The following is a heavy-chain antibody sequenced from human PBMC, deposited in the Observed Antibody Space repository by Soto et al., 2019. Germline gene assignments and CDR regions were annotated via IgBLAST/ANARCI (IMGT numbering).Heavy chain of an antibody. V-gene: IGHV3-30*18. D-gene: IGHD3-22*01. CDR2: ISYDGSNK. CDR3: AKDTYYHDSSGYYVFDY. J-gene: IGHJ4*02. Sequence: QVQLVESGGGVVQPGGSLRLSCADSGFTFTDYGMHWVRQAPGKGLEWVAVISYDGSNKNYADSVKGRFTISRDNSKNTLYLQMNSLRAEDTAVYYCAKDTYYHDSSGYYVFDYWGQGTLVTVSS. CDR1: GFTFTDYG.